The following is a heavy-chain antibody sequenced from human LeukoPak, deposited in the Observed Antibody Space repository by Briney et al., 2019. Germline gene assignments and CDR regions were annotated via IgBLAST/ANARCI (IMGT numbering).Heavy chain of an antibody. CDR2: ISGSGGNT. V-gene: IGHV3-23*01. Sequence: PGGSLRLSCSASGFTFSSYAMAWVRQAPGTGLGWVSAISGSGGNTYYADSLKGRFTISRDNSKNTLYLQMNSLRAEDTAVYYCANWVEGARPSLDYWGQGALVTVSS. J-gene: IGHJ4*02. CDR3: ANWVEGARPSLDY. CDR1: GFTFSSYA. D-gene: IGHD6-6*01.